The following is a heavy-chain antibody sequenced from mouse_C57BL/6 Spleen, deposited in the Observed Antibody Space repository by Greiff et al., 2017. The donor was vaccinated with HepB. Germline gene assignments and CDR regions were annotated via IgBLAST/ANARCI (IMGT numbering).Heavy chain of an antibody. V-gene: IGHV7-3*01. Sequence: EVKLVESGGGLVQPGGSLSLSCAASGFTFTDYYMSWVRQPPGKALEWLGFIRNKANGYTTEYSASVKGRFTISRDNSQSILYLQMNALRAEDSATYYCARYIDGYAMDYWGQGTSVTVSS. CDR1: GFTFTDYY. J-gene: IGHJ4*01. CDR3: ARYIDGYAMDY. CDR2: IRNKANGYTT. D-gene: IGHD2-3*01.